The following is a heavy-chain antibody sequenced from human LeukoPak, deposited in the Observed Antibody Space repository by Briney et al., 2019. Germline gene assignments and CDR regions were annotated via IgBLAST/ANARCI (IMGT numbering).Heavy chain of an antibody. CDR2: IRDSGEA. Sequence: AGGSLRLSCAVSGFRVSDYYMSWVRQAPGKGLEWVGLIRDSGEAFYADFARGRFAISRDESENTLYLQMNSLRVEDTADYFCARDRAANQDWVEFDPWGQGTPVIVSS. CDR3: ARDRAANQDWVEFDP. V-gene: IGHV3-66*03. J-gene: IGHJ5*02. CDR1: GFRVSDYY. D-gene: IGHD3/OR15-3a*01.